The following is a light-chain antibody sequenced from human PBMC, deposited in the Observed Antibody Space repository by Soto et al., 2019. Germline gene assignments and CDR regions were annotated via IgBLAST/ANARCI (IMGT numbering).Light chain of an antibody. CDR2: VAS. CDR1: QDISNY. J-gene: IGKJ4*01. Sequence: DIQMTQSPSSLSASVGDRVTITCQASQDISNYLNWYQQKPGKAPKLLIYVASNVETGVPSRFSGSGSGTDFTFTISSLQPEDIATYYCQQYDNLPSFGGGTKVEIK. V-gene: IGKV1-33*01. CDR3: QQYDNLPS.